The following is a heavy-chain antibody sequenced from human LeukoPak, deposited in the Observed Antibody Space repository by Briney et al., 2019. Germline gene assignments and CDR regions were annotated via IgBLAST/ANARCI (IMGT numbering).Heavy chain of an antibody. D-gene: IGHD5-12*01. CDR2: IYTSGST. V-gene: IGHV4-59*10. CDR3: ARRIRYSGYDWFDY. Sequence: SETLSLTCAVYGGSFSGYYWSWIRQPAGKGLEWIGRIYTSGSTNYNPSLKSRVTMSVDTSKNQFSLKLSSVTAADTAVYYCARRIRYSGYDWFDYWGQGTLVTVSS. J-gene: IGHJ4*02. CDR1: GGSFSGYY.